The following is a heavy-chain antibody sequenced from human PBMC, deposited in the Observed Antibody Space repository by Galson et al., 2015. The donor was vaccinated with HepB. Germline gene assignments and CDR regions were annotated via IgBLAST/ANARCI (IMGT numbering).Heavy chain of an antibody. V-gene: IGHV3-30*02. Sequence: SLRLSCAASGFAFSGYAMHWVRKAPGKGLEWVAGIRYDATKEYYTDSVKGRFTISRDNSKNTLSLQMESLRGEDTAVYYCAKEGMSVGGNWFDPWGQGTLVTVSS. CDR3: AKEGMSVGGNWFDP. J-gene: IGHJ5*02. CDR2: IRYDATKE. CDR1: GFAFSGYA. D-gene: IGHD3-16*01.